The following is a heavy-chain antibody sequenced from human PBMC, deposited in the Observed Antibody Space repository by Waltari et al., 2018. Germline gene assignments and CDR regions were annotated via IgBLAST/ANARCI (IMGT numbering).Heavy chain of an antibody. V-gene: IGHV4-39*01. CDR2: IDYIGST. CDR3: ARHAPHLVAATPGGWFDP. Sequence: QLQLQESGPGLVKPSETLSLTCTVSGGSISSSSYYWGWIRQPPGKGLELIWSIDYIGSTYSHTSLKSRVTISVDTSKNQFSLKLSSVTAADPAVYYCARHAPHLVAATPGGWFDPWGQGTLVTVSS. J-gene: IGHJ5*02. D-gene: IGHD2-15*01. CDR1: GGSISSSSYY.